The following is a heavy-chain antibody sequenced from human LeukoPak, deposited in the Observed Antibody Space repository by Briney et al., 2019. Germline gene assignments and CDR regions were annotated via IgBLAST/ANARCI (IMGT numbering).Heavy chain of an antibody. V-gene: IGHV3-23*01. CDR1: GFTFSSFA. CDR2: ISGSGGST. CDR3: AKARDCSSTSCYIMSYGMDV. J-gene: IGHJ6*02. Sequence: GGSLRLSCAASGFTFSSFAMSWVRQAPGKGLEWVSSISGSGGSTLYADSVKGRFTISRDNSKNTLYLQMNNLRGEDTAVYYCAKARDCSSTSCYIMSYGMDVWGQGTTVTVSS. D-gene: IGHD2-2*02.